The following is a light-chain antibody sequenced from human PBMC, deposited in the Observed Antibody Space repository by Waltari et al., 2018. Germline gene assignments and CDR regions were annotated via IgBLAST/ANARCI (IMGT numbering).Light chain of an antibody. CDR2: AAS. V-gene: IGKV3-20*01. J-gene: IGKJ1*01. CDR1: QSVSRF. CDR3: QQHKRLPEQ. Sequence: EIVLTQSPGTLSLSPGERGTLSCRASQSVSRFLASDQQKPGQAPRHLIYAASTRATGIPDRVSGSGSRTDFSLTTSILEPDDFVVYSCQQHKRLPEQFGQGPKVEI.